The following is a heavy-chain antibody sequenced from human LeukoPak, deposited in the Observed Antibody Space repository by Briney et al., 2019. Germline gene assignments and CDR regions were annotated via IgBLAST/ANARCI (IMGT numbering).Heavy chain of an antibody. Sequence: PGGSLRLSCAASGFTFSSYAMNWVRQAPGKGLEWVSGISCSGGSTYYADSVRGRFTISRDNSKSTLYLQMNSLRAEDTAVYYCAKDGGYCSGGSCYYYFDYWGQGTLVTVSS. CDR1: GFTFSSYA. D-gene: IGHD2-15*01. CDR2: ISCSGGST. CDR3: AKDGGYCSGGSCYYYFDY. V-gene: IGHV3-23*01. J-gene: IGHJ4*02.